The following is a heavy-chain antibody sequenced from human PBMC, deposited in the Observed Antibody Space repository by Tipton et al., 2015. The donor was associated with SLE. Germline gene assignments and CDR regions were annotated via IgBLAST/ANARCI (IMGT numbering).Heavy chain of an antibody. Sequence: SLRLSCAASGFPFSSYSLNWVRQAPGKGLEWVSYISSTSDTITYADSVRGRFTISRDNAKNSVYLQMNSLRAEDTAVYYCAKGVYSCSDWGQGTLVTVSS. V-gene: IGHV3-48*01. CDR2: ISSTSDTI. D-gene: IGHD6-13*01. CDR3: AKGVYSCSD. J-gene: IGHJ4*02. CDR1: GFPFSSYS.